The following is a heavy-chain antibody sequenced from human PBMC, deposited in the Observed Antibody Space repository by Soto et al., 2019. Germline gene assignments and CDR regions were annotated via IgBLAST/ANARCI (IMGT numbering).Heavy chain of an antibody. CDR2: IYYSGRT. D-gene: IGHD3-22*01. V-gene: IGHV4-39*01. CDR3: ARSRGSLYYYYGMDV. J-gene: IGHJ6*02. CDR1: GDSITRSTYF. Sequence: PSETLSLTCSLSGDSITRSTYFWAWIRQSPGKGLEWVGSIYYSGRTHYNPSLKSRVTISVDRSKNQFSLNLSSVTAADTAVYYCARSRGSLYYYYGMDVWGQGTTVTVSS.